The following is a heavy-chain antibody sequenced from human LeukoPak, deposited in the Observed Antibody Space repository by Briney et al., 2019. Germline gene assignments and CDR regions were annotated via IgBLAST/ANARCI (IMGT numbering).Heavy chain of an antibody. CDR1: GYTFTGYY. CDR2: INPNSGGT. Sequence: ASVKVSCKASGYTFTGYYMHWVRQAPGQGLEWMGWINPNSGGTNYAQKFQRRVTMTRDTSISTAYMELSRLRSDDTAVYYCAREGIVGATIGWFDPWGQGTLVTVSS. D-gene: IGHD1-26*01. CDR3: AREGIVGATIGWFDP. J-gene: IGHJ5*02. V-gene: IGHV1-2*02.